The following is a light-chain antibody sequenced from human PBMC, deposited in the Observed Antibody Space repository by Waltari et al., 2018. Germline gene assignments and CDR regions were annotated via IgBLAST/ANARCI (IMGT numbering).Light chain of an antibody. Sequence: QPVLNKPPSSSASPGASARLTFILPTAINVGSTIIYWYQQKPGNPPRYLLHCSDYHQGQGSGVPSHFSGSTDTSANAGVLLISGLQSEDEADYYCMIWPTDVVFGGGTKLTVL. J-gene: IGLJ2*01. CDR3: MIWPTDVV. CDR1: TAINVGSTI. V-gene: IGLV5-37*01. CDR2: HCSDYHQ.